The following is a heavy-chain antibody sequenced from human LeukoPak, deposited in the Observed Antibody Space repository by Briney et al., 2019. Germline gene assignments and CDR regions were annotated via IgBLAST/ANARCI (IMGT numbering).Heavy chain of an antibody. CDR1: GYTFTSYG. D-gene: IGHD3-10*01. J-gene: IGHJ4*02. CDR3: ARDKYGSGSYSGSAFDY. CDR2: ISAYNGNT. Sequence: ASMKVSCKASGYTFTSYGISWVRQAPGQGLEWMGWISAYNGNTNYAQKLQGRVTMTTDTSTSTAYMELRSLRSDDTAVYYCARDKYGSGSYSGSAFDYWGQGTLVTVSS. V-gene: IGHV1-18*01.